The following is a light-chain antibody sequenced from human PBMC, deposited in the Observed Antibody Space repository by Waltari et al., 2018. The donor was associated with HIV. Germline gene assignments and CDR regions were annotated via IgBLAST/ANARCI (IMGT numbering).Light chain of an antibody. CDR3: QVWDRSTVI. V-gene: IGLV3-9*01. J-gene: IGLJ1*01. Sequence: YQLTQALSVSVAPGQTATVTRRGDNIRLKNVRWHQQKPGQAPRLVMFRDADRPSGIPERFSGTNWGNTATLIINRDQAGDEADYYCQVWDRSTVIFGSGTKVTVL. CDR1: NIRLKN. CDR2: RDA.